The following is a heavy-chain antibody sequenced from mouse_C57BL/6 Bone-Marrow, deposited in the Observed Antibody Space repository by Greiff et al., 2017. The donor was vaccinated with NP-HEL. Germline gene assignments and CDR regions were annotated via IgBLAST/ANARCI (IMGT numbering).Heavy chain of an antibody. D-gene: IGHD2-2*01. J-gene: IGHJ2*01. CDR2: INPYNGGT. Sequence: VQLQQSGPVLVKPGASVKMSCKASGYTFTDYYMNWVKQSHGKSLEWIGVINPYNGGTSYNQKFKGKATLTVDKSSSTAYMELNSLTSEDSAVYYCARLVTSPDYWGQGTTLTVSS. V-gene: IGHV1-19*01. CDR1: GYTFTDYY. CDR3: ARLVTSPDY.